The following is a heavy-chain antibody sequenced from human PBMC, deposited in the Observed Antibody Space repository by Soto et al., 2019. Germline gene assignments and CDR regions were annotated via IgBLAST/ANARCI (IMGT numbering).Heavy chain of an antibody. CDR2: IYPGDSDT. CDR3: AGRHTGSYFEVYNWFAP. D-gene: IGHD1-26*01. J-gene: IGHJ5*02. Sequence: GESLKISCKGSGYSFTSYWIGWVRQMPGKGLEWMGIIYPGDSDTRYSPSFQGQVTISADKSISTAYLQWSSLKASDTAMYYCAGRHTGSYFEVYNWFAPWGQGTLVTVS. CDR1: GYSFTSYW. V-gene: IGHV5-51*01.